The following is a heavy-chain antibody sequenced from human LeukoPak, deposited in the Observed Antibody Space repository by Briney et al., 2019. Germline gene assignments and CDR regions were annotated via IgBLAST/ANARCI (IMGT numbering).Heavy chain of an antibody. D-gene: IGHD6-13*01. CDR1: GFSLGTSGMC. V-gene: IGHV2-70*11. Sequence: SGPALVKPTQTLTLTCTFSGFSLGTSGMCVSWIRQPPGKALEWLARIDWDDDKYYSTSLKTRLTISKDTSKNQVVLTMTNMDPVDTATYYCAHRMGIAASGTYDYWGQGTLVTVSS. CDR2: IDWDDDK. CDR3: AHRMGIAASGTYDY. J-gene: IGHJ4*02.